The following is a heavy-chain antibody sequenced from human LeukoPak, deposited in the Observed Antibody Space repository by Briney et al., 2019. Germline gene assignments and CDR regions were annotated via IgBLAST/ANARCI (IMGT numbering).Heavy chain of an antibody. D-gene: IGHD5-12*01. CDR2: ITNSGDTT. CDR1: GFTFSSSV. V-gene: IGHV3-23*01. Sequence: PGGSLRLSCAASGFTFSSSVMSWVRQAPGNGLEWVSGITNSGDTTYYEDSVKGRFTISRDNSKNTLYLHMNSLRAEDTAVYYCSKHAVVARAFHYWGQGTLVTVSS. J-gene: IGHJ4*02. CDR3: SKHAVVARAFHY.